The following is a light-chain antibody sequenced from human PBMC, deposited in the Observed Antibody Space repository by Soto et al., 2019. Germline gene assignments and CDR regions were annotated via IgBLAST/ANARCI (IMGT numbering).Light chain of an antibody. CDR3: QQYHSYPYP. V-gene: IGKV1-5*01. Sequence: DIQMTPSPSTLSASVGDKVTITCRASQTISFWLAWYQQKPGKAPKLLIYDASSLESGGPSRFRVSGSGTEFTLTLSSLQPDDFATYYCQQYHSYPYPFGQGTKLEIQ. CDR2: DAS. CDR1: QTISFW. J-gene: IGKJ2*01.